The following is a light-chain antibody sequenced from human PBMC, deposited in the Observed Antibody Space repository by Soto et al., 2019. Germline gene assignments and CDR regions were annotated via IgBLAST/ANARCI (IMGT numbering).Light chain of an antibody. J-gene: IGKJ4*01. V-gene: IGKV3-20*01. CDR3: QQLSSYPLT. Sequence: ELVLTQSPGTLSLSPGERAILSCRASQSVSGNSLAWYQQQAGQAPRLLMSGTSNRATGTPDRFSGSGSGTDFTLTISSLEPEDFAVYDCQQLSSYPLTVGGGTKVDIK. CDR2: GTS. CDR1: QSVSGNS.